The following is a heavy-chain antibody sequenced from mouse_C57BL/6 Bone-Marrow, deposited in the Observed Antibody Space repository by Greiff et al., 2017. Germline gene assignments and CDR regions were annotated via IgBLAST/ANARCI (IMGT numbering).Heavy chain of an antibody. D-gene: IGHD3-1*01. J-gene: IGHJ3*01. CDR2: INPNTGST. Sequence: QVQLQQSGAELVKPGASVKLSCKASGYTFTSYWMHWVKQRPGQGLEWIGMINPNTGSTTYNEKFKSKATLPVDKSSSTAYMQLSSLTSEDSSVYYCARARRFADWGQGTLVTVSA. CDR3: ARARRFAD. CDR1: GYTFTSYW. V-gene: IGHV1-64*01.